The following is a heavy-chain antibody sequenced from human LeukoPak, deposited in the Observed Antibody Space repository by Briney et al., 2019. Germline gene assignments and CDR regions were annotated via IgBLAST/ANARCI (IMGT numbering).Heavy chain of an antibody. CDR3: ARGAMATTPFFDY. D-gene: IGHD5-24*01. CDR2: VYYTGSA. CDR1: GGSISNYY. J-gene: IGHJ4*02. V-gene: IGHV4-59*01. Sequence: SETLSLTCPVSGGSISNYYYWTWIRQPPGKGLEWIGYVYYTGSANFNPSLKSRVTMSLDTSRNQFSLKLTSLTAADTAVYYCARGAMATTPFFDYWGQGTLVTVSS.